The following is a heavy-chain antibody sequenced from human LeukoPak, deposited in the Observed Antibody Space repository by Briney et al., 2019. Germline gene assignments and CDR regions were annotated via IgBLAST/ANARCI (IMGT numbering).Heavy chain of an antibody. D-gene: IGHD2-2*01. J-gene: IGHJ6*04. V-gene: IGHV5-51*01. CDR2: IYPGDSDT. CDR3: ARGYCSSTSCYAPYYGMDV. CDR1: GYSFASYW. Sequence: GGSLQISCKGSGYSFASYWIGWVRQLPGKGLEWMGIIYPGDSDTRYSPSFQGQVTISADKSISTAYLQWSSLKASDTAMYYCARGYCSSTSCYAPYYGMDVWGKGTTVTVSS.